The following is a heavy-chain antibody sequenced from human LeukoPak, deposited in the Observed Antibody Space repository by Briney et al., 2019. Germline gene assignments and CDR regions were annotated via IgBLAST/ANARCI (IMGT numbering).Heavy chain of an antibody. D-gene: IGHD5-24*01. CDR1: GFTVSSNY. Sequence: PGGSLRLSCAASGFTVSSNYMSWVRQVPGKGLEWVSVIYSGGSTNYADSVKGRFTISRDNSKNTLYLQMNSLRAEDTAVYYCARWRDGYNYYFDYWGQGTLVTVSS. CDR2: IYSGGST. V-gene: IGHV3-53*01. CDR3: ARWRDGYNYYFDY. J-gene: IGHJ4*02.